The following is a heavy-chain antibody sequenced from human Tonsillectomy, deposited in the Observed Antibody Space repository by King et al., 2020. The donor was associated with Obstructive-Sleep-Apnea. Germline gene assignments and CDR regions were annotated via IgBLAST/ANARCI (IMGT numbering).Heavy chain of an antibody. Sequence: DVQLVESGGGLVQPGGSLILSCAASGITFSSYSMNCVRQAPGKGLEWVSYISCSTSTIYYADSVKCRFTSSGDYAKNSLYLQMNSLRAEDTAVYYCATGGPDAFDFWGRGTMVTVSS. V-gene: IGHV3-48*04. D-gene: IGHD3-16*01. CDR1: GITFSSYS. J-gene: IGHJ3*01. CDR3: ATGGPDAFDF. CDR2: ISCSTSTI.